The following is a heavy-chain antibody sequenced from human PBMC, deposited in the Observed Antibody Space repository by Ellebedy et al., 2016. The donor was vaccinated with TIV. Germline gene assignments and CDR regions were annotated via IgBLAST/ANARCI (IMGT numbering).Heavy chain of an antibody. CDR1: GGSISSSSYY. D-gene: IGHD2-2*01. J-gene: IGHJ4*02. Sequence: SETLSLXCTVSGGSISSSSYYWGWIRQPPGKGLEWIGSIYYSGSTYYNPSLKSRVTISVDTSKNQFSLKLSSVTAADTAVYYCARHGSSTSCFRFWGQGTLVTVSS. V-gene: IGHV4-39*01. CDR2: IYYSGST. CDR3: ARHGSSTSCFRF.